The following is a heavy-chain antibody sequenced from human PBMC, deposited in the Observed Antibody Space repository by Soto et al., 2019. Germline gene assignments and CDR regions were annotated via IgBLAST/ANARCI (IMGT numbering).Heavy chain of an antibody. Sequence: PGESLKISCKGSGYSFTSYWIGWVRQMPGKGLEWMGIIYPGDSDTRYSPSFQGQVTISADKSISTAYLQWSSLKASDTAMYYCARHPKYLTMVRGVQTYYYYYGMDVWGQRTTVTVSS. D-gene: IGHD3-10*01. CDR3: ARHPKYLTMVRGVQTYYYYYGMDV. V-gene: IGHV5-51*01. J-gene: IGHJ6*02. CDR1: GYSFTSYW. CDR2: IYPGDSDT.